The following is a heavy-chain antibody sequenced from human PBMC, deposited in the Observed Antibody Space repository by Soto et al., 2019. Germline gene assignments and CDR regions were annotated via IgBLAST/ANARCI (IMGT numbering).Heavy chain of an antibody. J-gene: IGHJ3*02. CDR2: ISSNGGST. CDR3: VKGYSSSWADAFDI. D-gene: IGHD6-13*01. Sequence: GGSLRLSCSASGFTFSSYAMHWVRQAPGKGLEYVSAISSNGGSTYYADSVKGRFTISRDNSKNTLYLQMSSLRAEDTAVYYCVKGYSSSWADAFDIWGQGTMVTVSS. V-gene: IGHV3-64D*08. CDR1: GFTFSSYA.